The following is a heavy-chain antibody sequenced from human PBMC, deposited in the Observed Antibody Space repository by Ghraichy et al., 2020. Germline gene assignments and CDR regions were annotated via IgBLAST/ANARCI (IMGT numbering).Heavy chain of an antibody. CDR3: AKSPTWWTPSCDY. Sequence: GGSLRLSCAASGFTFSSYAMNWVRQAPGKGLEWVSGISSSGTSTHYADSVKGRFTISRDNSKNTLYLQMNSLRAEDTAVYYCAKSPTWWTPSCDYWGQGTLVTVSS. CDR1: GFTFSSYA. J-gene: IGHJ4*02. D-gene: IGHD2-8*02. V-gene: IGHV3-23*01. CDR2: ISSSGTST.